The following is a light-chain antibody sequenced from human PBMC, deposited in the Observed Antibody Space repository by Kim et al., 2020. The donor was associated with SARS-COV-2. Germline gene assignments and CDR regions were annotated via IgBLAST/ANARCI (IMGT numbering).Light chain of an antibody. J-gene: IGLJ2*01. Sequence: GQSITISCTGTSSDIGGYDYVSWYQHHPGKAPKVMIYDVNKRPSGVSNRFSASKSGNTASLTISGLQPEDEADYYCTSYTSSSTVIFGGRTQLTVL. CDR3: TSYTSSSTVI. CDR2: DVN. CDR1: SSDIGGYDY. V-gene: IGLV2-14*03.